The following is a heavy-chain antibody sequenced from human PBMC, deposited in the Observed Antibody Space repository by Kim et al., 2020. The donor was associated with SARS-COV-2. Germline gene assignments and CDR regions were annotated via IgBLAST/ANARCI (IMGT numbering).Heavy chain of an antibody. CDR1: GGTFSSYA. J-gene: IGHJ4*02. V-gene: IGHV1-69*13. Sequence: SVKVSCKASGGTFSSYAISWVRQAPGQGLEWMGGIIPIFGTANYAQKFQGRVTITADESTSTAYMELSSLRSEDTAVYYCARTLNTVIKGYYFDYWGQGTLVTVSS. CDR2: IIPIFGTA. D-gene: IGHD4-17*01. CDR3: ARTLNTVIKGYYFDY.